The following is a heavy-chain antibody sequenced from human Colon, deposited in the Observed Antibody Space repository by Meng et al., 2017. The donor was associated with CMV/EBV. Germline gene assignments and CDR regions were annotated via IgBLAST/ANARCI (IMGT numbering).Heavy chain of an antibody. V-gene: IGHV4-59*01. J-gene: IGHJ4*02. Sequence: QLQLPECGPSLLKPSVTLSLTCMVFGGSISGSYLIWIRQSPGMGREWFGYIYYKGGNGVTYYNPSLKSRVTMSVDTSKNQFSLKMTSVTAADSAVNDCVRDKSNRLDFWGQGTLVTVSS. CDR3: VRDKSNRLDF. D-gene: IGHD1-14*01. CDR1: GGSISGSY. CDR2: IYYKGGNGVT.